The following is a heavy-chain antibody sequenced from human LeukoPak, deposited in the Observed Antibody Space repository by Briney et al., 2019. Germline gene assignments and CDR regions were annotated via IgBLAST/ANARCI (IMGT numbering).Heavy chain of an antibody. CDR1: GFTFSNAW. V-gene: IGHV3-15*01. CDR3: TTGSEKGLVWFGESLLIDY. CDR2: IKSKTNGGTT. D-gene: IGHD3-10*01. J-gene: IGHJ4*02. Sequence: AGGSLRLSCAASGFTFSNAWMSWVRQAPGKGLEWVGRIKSKTNGGTTDYAAPVKGRFTISRDDSKNTLYLQMNSLKTEDTAVYYCTTGSEKGLVWFGESLLIDYWGQGTLVTVSS.